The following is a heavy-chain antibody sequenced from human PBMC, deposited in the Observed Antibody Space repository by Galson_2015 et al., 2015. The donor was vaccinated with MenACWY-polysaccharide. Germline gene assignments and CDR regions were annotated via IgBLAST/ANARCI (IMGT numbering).Heavy chain of an antibody. Sequence: SETLSLTCTVSGGFITSYYWSWLRQPPGKGLEWLGNIYYSGTTNYNPSLKSRVTLSVDTSKNQFSLKLSSVTAADTAVYYCARVRMRIQPYFDYWGQGTLVTVSS. V-gene: IGHV4-59*01. D-gene: IGHD5-18*01. CDR2: IYYSGTT. J-gene: IGHJ4*02. CDR3: ARVRMRIQPYFDY. CDR1: GGFITSYY.